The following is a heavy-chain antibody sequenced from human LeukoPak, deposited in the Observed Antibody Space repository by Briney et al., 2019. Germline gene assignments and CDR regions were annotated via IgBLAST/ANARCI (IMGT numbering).Heavy chain of an antibody. V-gene: IGHV3-74*01. J-gene: IGHJ4*02. Sequence: GGSLRLSCAASGFTFSSYEMNWVRQAPGKGLVWVSRINSDGRSTSYVDSVKDRFTISRDNAKNTLYLQMNNLRAEDTAVYYCARDVWGDRGSCFDCWGQGTLVTVSS. CDR1: GFTFSSYE. CDR2: INSDGRST. D-gene: IGHD6-13*01. CDR3: ARDVWGDRGSCFDC.